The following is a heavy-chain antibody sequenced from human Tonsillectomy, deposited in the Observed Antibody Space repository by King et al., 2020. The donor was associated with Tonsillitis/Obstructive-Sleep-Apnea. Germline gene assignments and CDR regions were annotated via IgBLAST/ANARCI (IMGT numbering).Heavy chain of an antibody. CDR1: GYTLTELS. J-gene: IGHJ4*02. D-gene: IGHD6-13*01. CDR2: FDPEDGET. V-gene: IGHV1-24*01. CDR3: ATAPIAAATSIFDY. Sequence: QLVQSGAEVRKPGASVKVSCKVSGYTLTELSMHWVRQPPGNGLEWMGNFDPEDGETIYAQRFQGRVTMTEDTSTDTAYMELSSLRSEDTAVYYCATAPIAAATSIFDYWGQGTLVTVSS.